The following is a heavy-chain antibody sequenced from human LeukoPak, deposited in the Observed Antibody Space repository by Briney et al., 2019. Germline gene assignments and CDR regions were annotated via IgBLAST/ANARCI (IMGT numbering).Heavy chain of an antibody. D-gene: IGHD3-10*02. V-gene: IGHV1-18*01. J-gene: IGHJ6*03. Sequence: GASVKVSCKASGYTFTSYGISWVRQAPGQGLEWMGWISAYNCNTNYAQKLQGRVTMTTDTSTSTAYMELRSLRSEDTAVYYCAAEASELRSGNYYYYYMDVWGKGTTVTVSS. CDR3: AAEASELRSGNYYYYYMDV. CDR2: ISAYNCNT. CDR1: GYTFTSYG.